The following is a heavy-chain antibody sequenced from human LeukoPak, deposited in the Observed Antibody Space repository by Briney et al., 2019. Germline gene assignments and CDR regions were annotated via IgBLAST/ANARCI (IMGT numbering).Heavy chain of an antibody. V-gene: IGHV1-8*01. CDR2: MNPNSGNT. CDR1: GYTFTSYD. Sequence: ASVKVFCKASGYTFTSYDINWVRQATGQGLEWMGWMNPNSGNTGYAQKFQGRVTMTRNTSISTAYMELSSLRSEDTAVYYCARGRGTMIVARRSGYYGMDVWGQGTTVTVSS. CDR3: ARGRGTMIVARRSGYYGMDV. J-gene: IGHJ6*02. D-gene: IGHD3-22*01.